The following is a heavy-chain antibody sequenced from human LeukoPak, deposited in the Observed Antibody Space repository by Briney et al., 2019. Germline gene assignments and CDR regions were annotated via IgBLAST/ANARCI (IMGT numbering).Heavy chain of an antibody. CDR2: IYLGDSDT. CDR1: ALTTHW. J-gene: IGHJ3*02. D-gene: IGHD3-22*01. V-gene: IGHV5-51*01. CDR3: ARQAYASSFDAFDI. Sequence: GESLKISCMNSALTTHWIGWVRQKPGKGLEWMGIIYLGDSDTKYSPSFQGQVTFSVDMSITTAYLQWGSLKASDTAMYYCARQAYASSFDAFDIWGQGTMVTVSS.